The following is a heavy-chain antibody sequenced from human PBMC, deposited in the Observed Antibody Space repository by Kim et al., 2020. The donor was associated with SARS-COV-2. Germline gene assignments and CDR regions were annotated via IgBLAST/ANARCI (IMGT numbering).Heavy chain of an antibody. J-gene: IGHJ4*02. D-gene: IGHD3-22*01. CDR3: ARDHYDSSGYHDY. CDR1: GFTFSSYS. CDR2: ISSSSSYI. Sequence: GGSLRLSCAASGFTFSSYSMNWVRQAPGKGLEWVSSISSSSSYIYYADSVKGRFTISRDNAKNSLYLQMNSLRAEDTAVYYCARDHYDSSGYHDYWGQGTLVTVSS. V-gene: IGHV3-21*01.